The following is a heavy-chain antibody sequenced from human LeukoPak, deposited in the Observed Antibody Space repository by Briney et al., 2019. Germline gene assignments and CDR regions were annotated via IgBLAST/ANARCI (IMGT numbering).Heavy chain of an antibody. V-gene: IGHV3-30-3*01. CDR1: GFTFSSYA. J-gene: IGHJ4*02. CDR3: ARDLFRRRNGVVEGYFDY. D-gene: IGHD2-8*01. Sequence: GGSLRLFCAASGFTFSSYAMHWVRQAPGKGLEWVAVISYDGSNKYYADSVKGRFTISRDNSKNTLYLQMNSLRAEDTAVYYCARDLFRRRNGVVEGYFDYWGQGTLVTVSS. CDR2: ISYDGSNK.